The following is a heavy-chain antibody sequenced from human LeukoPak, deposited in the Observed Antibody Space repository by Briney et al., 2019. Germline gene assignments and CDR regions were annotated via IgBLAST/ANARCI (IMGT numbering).Heavy chain of an antibody. V-gene: IGHV3-11*04. J-gene: IGHJ6*02. D-gene: IGHD2-2*01. CDR1: GFTFSDYY. CDR2: ISSSGSTI. Sequence: KAGGSLRLSCAASGFTFSDYYMTWFRQAPGKGLEWVSYISSSGSTIYYADSVKGRFTISRDNAKNSLYLQMNSLRAEDTAVYYCARDMSTSYSDREDGMDVWGQGTTVTVSS. CDR3: ARDMSTSYSDREDGMDV.